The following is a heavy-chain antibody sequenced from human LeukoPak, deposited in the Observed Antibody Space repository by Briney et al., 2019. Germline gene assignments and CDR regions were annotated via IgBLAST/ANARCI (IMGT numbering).Heavy chain of an antibody. Sequence: SETLSLTCTVSGGSISSYYWSWIRQPPGKGLEWIGYIYYSGSTNYNPSLKSRVTISVDTSKNQFSLKLSSVTAADTAVYYCARGLYRYYFDYWGQGTLVTVSS. V-gene: IGHV4-59*01. CDR3: ARGLYRYYFDY. D-gene: IGHD1-14*01. J-gene: IGHJ4*02. CDR2: IYYSGST. CDR1: GGSISSYY.